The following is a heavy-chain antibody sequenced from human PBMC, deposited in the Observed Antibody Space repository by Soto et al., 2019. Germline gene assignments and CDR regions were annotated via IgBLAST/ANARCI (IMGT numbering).Heavy chain of an antibody. Sequence: GGSLRLSCAASGFTFSSYWMSWVRQAPGKGLEWVANIKQEGSEKYYVDSVKGRFTISRDNAKNSLYLQMNSLRAEDTAVYYCARGWANDFWSGYGVAFYIWGQGTMVTVS. D-gene: IGHD3-3*01. J-gene: IGHJ3*02. V-gene: IGHV3-7*01. CDR1: GFTFSSYW. CDR3: ARGWANDFWSGYGVAFYI. CDR2: IKQEGSEK.